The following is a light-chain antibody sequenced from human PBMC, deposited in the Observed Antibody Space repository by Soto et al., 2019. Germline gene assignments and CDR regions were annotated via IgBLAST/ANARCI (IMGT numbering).Light chain of an antibody. CDR3: ASFAVVDTVV. CDR1: SSDVGSYNL. V-gene: IGLV2-23*02. Sequence: QSALTQPASVSGSAGQSITISCTGTSSDVGSYNLVSWYQQHPGKALKLMIYEVTKRPSGVSNRLSGSKSGNTASLTISGLQAEDEADYYCASFAVVDTVVFGGGTKLTVL. CDR2: EVT. J-gene: IGLJ2*01.